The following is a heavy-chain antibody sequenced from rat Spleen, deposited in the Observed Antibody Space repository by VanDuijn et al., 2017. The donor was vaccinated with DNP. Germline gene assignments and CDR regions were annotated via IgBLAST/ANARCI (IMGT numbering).Heavy chain of an antibody. CDR1: GFTFSDYN. J-gene: IGHJ4*01. CDR2: ISYEGSST. Sequence: EVQLVESGGDLVQPGRSLKLSCAASGFTFSDYNMAWVRQAPKKGLEWVASISYEGSSTYYGDSVKGRFTISRDNAKSTLYLQMNSLRSEDTATYYCARHRNRYNYGYAMDAWGQGTSVTVSS. V-gene: IGHV5-22*01. D-gene: IGHD1-5*01. CDR3: ARHRNRYNYGYAMDA.